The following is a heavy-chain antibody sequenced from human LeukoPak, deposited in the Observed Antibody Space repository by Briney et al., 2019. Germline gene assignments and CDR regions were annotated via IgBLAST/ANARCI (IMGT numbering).Heavy chain of an antibody. CDR2: ISYDGSNK. D-gene: IGHD3-3*01. CDR3: AVPGDFWSGYFEDY. V-gene: IGHV3-30-3*01. Sequence: GGSLRLSCAASGFTFSSYAMHWVRQAPGKGLEWVAVISYDGSNKYYADSVKGRFTISRDNSKNTLYLQMNSLRAEDTAVYYCAVPGDFWSGYFEDYWGQGTLVTVSS. J-gene: IGHJ4*02. CDR1: GFTFSSYA.